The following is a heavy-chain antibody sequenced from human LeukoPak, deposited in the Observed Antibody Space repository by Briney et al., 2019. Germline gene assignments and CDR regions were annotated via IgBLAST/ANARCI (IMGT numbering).Heavy chain of an antibody. V-gene: IGHV4-59*01. Sequence: SETLSLTCTVSGGSISSYYWSWIRQPPGKGLEWIGYIYYSGSTNYNPSLKSRVTISVDTSKNQFSLKLSSVTAADTAVYYCARSFQRQYQLLYFDYWGQGTLVTVSS. J-gene: IGHJ4*02. CDR1: GGSISSYY. CDR2: IYYSGST. CDR3: ARSFQRQYQLLYFDY. D-gene: IGHD2-2*01.